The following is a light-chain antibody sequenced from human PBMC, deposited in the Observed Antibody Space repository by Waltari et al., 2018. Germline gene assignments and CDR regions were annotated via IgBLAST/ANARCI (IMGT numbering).Light chain of an antibody. CDR3: QQYYSTPPLT. V-gene: IGKV4-1*01. CDR1: QSVLYSATNKNY. Sequence: DIVMTQSPDSLAASLGERANIHCKSSQSVLYSATNKNYLAWYQQKPGQPPKLLIYWASTRESGVPDRFSGSGSGTDFTLTISSLQAEDVAVYYCQQYYSTPPLTFGGGTKVEIK. CDR2: WAS. J-gene: IGKJ4*01.